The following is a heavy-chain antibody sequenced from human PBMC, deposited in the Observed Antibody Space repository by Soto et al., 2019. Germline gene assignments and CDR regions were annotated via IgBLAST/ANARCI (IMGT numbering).Heavy chain of an antibody. CDR3: ARQGFGPLHGLVDV. V-gene: IGHV4-59*08. Sequence: QVQLQESGPGLVKPSETLSLSCTVSGGSISSYYWSWFRQSPGKRMEWIGYVHHSWGSSYNPSLQSRVAISLDTSKSQSSLKVTSVTATDTAVYYCARQGFGPLHGLVDVWGKGTTVTVSS. D-gene: IGHD3-10*01. CDR2: VHHSWGS. CDR1: GGSISSYY. J-gene: IGHJ6*04.